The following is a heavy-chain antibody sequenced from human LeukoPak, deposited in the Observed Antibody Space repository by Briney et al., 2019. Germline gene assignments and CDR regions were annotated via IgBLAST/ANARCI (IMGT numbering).Heavy chain of an antibody. CDR3: ARSTLSRHVVVVTAQYYFDY. CDR1: GFTFSSYW. J-gene: IGHJ4*02. V-gene: IGHV3-74*01. Sequence: GGSLRLSCAASGFTFSSYWMHWVRQAPGKGLVGVSRINSDGSSASYADSVKGRFTISRDNAKNTLYLQINSLRAEDTGVYYCARSTLSRHVVVVTAQYYFDYWGQGTLVTVSS. CDR2: INSDGSSA. D-gene: IGHD2-21*02.